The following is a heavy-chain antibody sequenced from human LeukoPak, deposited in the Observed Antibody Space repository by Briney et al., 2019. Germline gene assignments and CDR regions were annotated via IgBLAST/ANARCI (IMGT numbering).Heavy chain of an antibody. D-gene: IGHD5-12*01. CDR2: ISWDSGSI. CDR1: GFTFDDYA. CDR3: AKINVDHFDY. V-gene: IGHV3-9*01. Sequence: GRSLRLSCAASGFTFDDYAMHWVRQAPGKGLEWVSGISWDSGSINYADSVKGRFTISRDNAKNSLYLQMNSLRTEDTALYYCAKINVDHFDYWGQGTLVTVSS. J-gene: IGHJ4*02.